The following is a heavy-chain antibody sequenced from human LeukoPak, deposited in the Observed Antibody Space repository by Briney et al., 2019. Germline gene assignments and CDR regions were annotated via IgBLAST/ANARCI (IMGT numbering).Heavy chain of an antibody. Sequence: GGSLRLSCAASGFTFSSYAMSWVRQAPGKGLEWVSAISGSGGSTYYADSVKGRFTISRDNSKNTLYLQMNSLRAEDTAVYYCARDSLGGYSYGYHYWGQGTLVTVSS. CDR2: ISGSGGST. CDR3: ARDSLGGYSYGYHY. J-gene: IGHJ4*02. CDR1: GFTFSSYA. V-gene: IGHV3-23*01. D-gene: IGHD5-18*01.